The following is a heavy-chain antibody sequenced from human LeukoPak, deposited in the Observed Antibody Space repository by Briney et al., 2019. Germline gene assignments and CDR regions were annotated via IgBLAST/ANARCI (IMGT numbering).Heavy chain of an antibody. Sequence: PSETLSLTCSVSGGSISSGDYYWSWIRQPPGKGLEWIGYFYYSGSTYYNPSLKSRVTISVDTSKNQFSLKLSSLTAADTAVYYCARGRGDISGYYYVPLFIWGQGTLVTVSS. CDR1: GGSISSGDYY. CDR2: FYYSGST. CDR3: ARGRGDISGYYYVPLFI. D-gene: IGHD3-22*01. J-gene: IGHJ4*02. V-gene: IGHV4-30-4*08.